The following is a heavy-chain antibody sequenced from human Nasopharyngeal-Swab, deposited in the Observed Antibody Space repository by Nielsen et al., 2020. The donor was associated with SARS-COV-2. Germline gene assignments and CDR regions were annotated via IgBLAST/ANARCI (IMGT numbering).Heavy chain of an antibody. CDR3: ARPLSRDSTWTTEANWFDP. D-gene: IGHD6-13*01. J-gene: IGHJ5*02. CDR2: IKQDGSEK. Sequence: GESLKISCAASGFSFSSYWMSWVRQAPGKGLEWVANIKQDGSEKNYVDSAKGRFTISRDNAKSSLDLQMNSLRAEDTAVYHCARPLSRDSTWTTEANWFDPWGQGTLVTVSS. V-gene: IGHV3-7*02. CDR1: GFSFSSYW.